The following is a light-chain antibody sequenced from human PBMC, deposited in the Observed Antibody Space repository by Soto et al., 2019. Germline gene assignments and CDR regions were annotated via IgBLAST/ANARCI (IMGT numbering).Light chain of an antibody. CDR2: EVS. Sequence: QSALTQPPSASGSPGQSVTISCIGTSSDVGGYNYVSWYQQHPGKAPKLIISEVSKRPSGVPDRFSGSKSGNTASLTVSGLQAEDEADYFCVSYTSSTTYVFGTGTKLTVL. CDR1: SSDVGGYNY. CDR3: VSYTSSTTYV. V-gene: IGLV2-8*01. J-gene: IGLJ1*01.